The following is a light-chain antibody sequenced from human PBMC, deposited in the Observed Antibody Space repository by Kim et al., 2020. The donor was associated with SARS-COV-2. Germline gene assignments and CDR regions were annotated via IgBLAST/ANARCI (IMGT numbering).Light chain of an antibody. V-gene: IGKV1-39*01. J-gene: IGKJ4*01. CDR3: QQTHSTPLLT. CDR2: AAS. CDR1: QSISTY. Sequence: DIQMTQSPSSLAASVGDRVTIACRASQSISTYLNWYQQKPGKAPKLLIYAASSLQSGVPSRFSGSGSGTDFTLTISSLQPEEFATYDCQQTHSTPLLTFGGGTKLEI.